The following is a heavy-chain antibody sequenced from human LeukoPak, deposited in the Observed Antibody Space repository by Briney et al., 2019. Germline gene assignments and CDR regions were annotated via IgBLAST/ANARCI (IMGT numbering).Heavy chain of an antibody. CDR1: GFSVATNGVG. CDR3: ANGKYNYGYCIDY. Sequence: SGPTLAIPSSTLTLPCTLCGFSVATNGVGVGWIRQAPGKALEWLALIYWDDEKRYSPSLKSRLPITKDTSKNQVVLTMTNMDPVDTATYSRANGKYNYGYCIDYWGQGTLVTVSS. V-gene: IGHV2-5*02. J-gene: IGHJ4*02. D-gene: IGHD5-24*01. CDR2: IYWDDEK.